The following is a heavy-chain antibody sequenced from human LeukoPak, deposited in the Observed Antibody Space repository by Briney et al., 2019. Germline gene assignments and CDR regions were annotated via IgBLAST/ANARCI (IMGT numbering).Heavy chain of an antibody. Sequence: ASVKVSCKASGYTFTSYDINWVRQATGQGLEWMGWMSPNSGNTGYAQKFQGRVTMTRNTSISTAYMELSSLRSEDTAVYYCARGTAAGNWFDPWGQGTLVTVSS. V-gene: IGHV1-8*01. CDR3: ARGTAAGNWFDP. CDR2: MSPNSGNT. CDR1: GYTFTSYD. J-gene: IGHJ5*02. D-gene: IGHD6-13*01.